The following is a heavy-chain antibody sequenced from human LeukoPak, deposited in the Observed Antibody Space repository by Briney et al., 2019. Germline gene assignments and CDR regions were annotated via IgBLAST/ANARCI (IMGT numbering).Heavy chain of an antibody. D-gene: IGHD6-13*01. Sequence: ASVKVSCKASGYTFTSYYMHWVRQAPGQGLEWMGIISPSGGTTTYAQKFQGRVTMTRDMSTSTVYMELSSLRSKDTAVYYCASIAAAGTPFDYWGQGTLVTVSS. V-gene: IGHV1-46*01. J-gene: IGHJ4*02. CDR2: ISPSGGTT. CDR3: ASIAAAGTPFDY. CDR1: GYTFTSYY.